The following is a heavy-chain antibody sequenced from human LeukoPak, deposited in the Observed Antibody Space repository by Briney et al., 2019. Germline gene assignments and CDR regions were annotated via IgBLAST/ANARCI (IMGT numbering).Heavy chain of an antibody. CDR1: GGSISSDRFY. CDR2: IKSSNT. D-gene: IGHD3-16*01. V-gene: IGHV4-61*02. Sequence: QTSETLSLTCTVSGGSISSDRFYWTWVRQPAGKGLEWIGRIKSSNTNYNPSLKSRVSISLDTSTNQFSLKLSSLTAADTAAYYCARVPDWTYVPDYWGQGTLVTVSS. CDR3: ARVPDWTYVPDY. J-gene: IGHJ4*02.